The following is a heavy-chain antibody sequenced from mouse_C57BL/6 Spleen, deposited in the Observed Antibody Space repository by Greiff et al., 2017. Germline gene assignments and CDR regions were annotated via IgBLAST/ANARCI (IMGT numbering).Heavy chain of an antibody. CDR1: GFTFSDYG. CDR3: ARNYGYWYFDV. CDR2: ISSGSSTI. Sequence: EVQLVESGGGLVKPGGSLKLSCAASGFTFSDYGLHWVRQAPEKGLEWGAYISSGSSTIYYADTVKGRFTISRDNAKNTLFLQMTSLRSEDTAMYYCARNYGYWYFDVWGTGTTVTVSS. D-gene: IGHD1-1*02. V-gene: IGHV5-17*01. J-gene: IGHJ1*03.